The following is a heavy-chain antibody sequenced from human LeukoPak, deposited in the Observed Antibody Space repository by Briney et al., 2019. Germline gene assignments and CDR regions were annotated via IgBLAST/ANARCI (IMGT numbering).Heavy chain of an antibody. Sequence: GSSVKVSCKASGGTFSSYAISWVRQAPGQGLEWMGGIIPIFGTANYAQKFQGRVTITTDESTSTAYMELSSLRSEDTAVYYCARWYWGDNWFDPWGQGTLVTVSS. V-gene: IGHV1-69*05. CDR1: GGTFSSYA. CDR3: ARWYWGDNWFDP. J-gene: IGHJ5*02. D-gene: IGHD2-8*02. CDR2: IIPIFGTA.